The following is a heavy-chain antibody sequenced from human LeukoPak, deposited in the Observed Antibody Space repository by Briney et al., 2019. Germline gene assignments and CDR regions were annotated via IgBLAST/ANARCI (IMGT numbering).Heavy chain of an antibody. CDR1: GGSFSSYY. J-gene: IGHJ6*02. Sequence: SETLSLTCAVYGGSFSSYYWSWIRQPPGKGLEWIGEINHSGSTNYNPSLKSRVTISVDTSKNQFSLKLSPVTAADTAVYYCARGDVGATLDFYYFDMDVWGRGTTVTVSS. D-gene: IGHD1-26*01. CDR3: ARGDVGATLDFYYFDMDV. CDR2: INHSGST. V-gene: IGHV4-34*01.